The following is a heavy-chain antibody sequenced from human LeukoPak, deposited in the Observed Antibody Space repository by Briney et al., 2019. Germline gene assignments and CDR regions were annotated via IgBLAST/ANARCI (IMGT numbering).Heavy chain of an antibody. CDR2: INSDESVA. CDR1: GFTFSGSW. J-gene: IGHJ4*02. V-gene: IGHV3-74*03. D-gene: IGHD2-2*01. CDR3: VRSRFTTSSFDY. Sequence: PGGSLRLSCAASGFTFSGSWMQWVRRAPGQGLVWVSRINSDESVATYTNSVKGRFTISRDNAKNTLYLQMNSLRAEDTAMYYCVRSRFTTSSFDYWGQGTLVTVSS.